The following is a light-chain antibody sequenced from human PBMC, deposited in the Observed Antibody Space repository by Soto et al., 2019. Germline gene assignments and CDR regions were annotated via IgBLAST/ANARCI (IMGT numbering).Light chain of an antibody. Sequence: DIQMTQSPSTLSASVGVRVTITCRASQSISSWLAWYQQKPGKAPKLLIYDASSLESGVPSRFSGSGSVTEFTLTISSLQPDDFATYYCQQYNSYWTFGQGTKVDIK. CDR2: DAS. CDR1: QSISSW. CDR3: QQYNSYWT. V-gene: IGKV1-5*01. J-gene: IGKJ1*01.